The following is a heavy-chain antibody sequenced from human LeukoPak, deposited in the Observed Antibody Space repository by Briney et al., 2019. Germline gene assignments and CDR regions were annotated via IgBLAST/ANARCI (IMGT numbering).Heavy chain of an antibody. V-gene: IGHV3-9*01. Sequence: PGGSLRLSCAASGFTFDDYAMHWVRQAPGKGLGWVSGISWNSGSIGYADSVKGRFTISRDNAKNSLYLQKNSLRAEDTALYYCAKDIYAAASPLGYWGQGTLVTVSS. D-gene: IGHD2-2*01. CDR1: GFTFDDYA. CDR2: ISWNSGSI. J-gene: IGHJ4*02. CDR3: AKDIYAAASPLGY.